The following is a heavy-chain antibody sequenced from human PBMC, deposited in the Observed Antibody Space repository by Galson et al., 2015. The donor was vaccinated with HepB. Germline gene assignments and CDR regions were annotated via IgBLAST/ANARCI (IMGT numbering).Heavy chain of an antibody. D-gene: IGHD6-19*01. J-gene: IGHJ4*02. Sequence: SLRLSCAASGFTFSDYYMSWIRQAPGKGLEWVSYISSSGSTIYYADSVKGRFTISRDNAKNSLYLQMNSLRAEDTAVYYCARDRRSGWYRMGYFDYWGQGTLVTVSS. V-gene: IGHV3-11*01. CDR1: GFTFSDYY. CDR2: ISSSGSTI. CDR3: ARDRRSGWYRMGYFDY.